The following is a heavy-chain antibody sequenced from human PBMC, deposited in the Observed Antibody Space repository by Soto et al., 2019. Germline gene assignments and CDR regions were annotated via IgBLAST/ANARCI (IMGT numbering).Heavy chain of an antibody. J-gene: IGHJ6*02. D-gene: IGHD2-8*01. CDR1: GYTFTSYD. CDR2: MNPNSGNT. CDR3: ANSRHCTNGVCYNYYYYGMDV. V-gene: IGHV1-8*01. Sequence: ASVKVSCKASGYTFTSYDINWVRQATGQGLEWMGWMNPNSGNTGYAQKFQGRVTMTRNTSISTAYMELSSLRSEDTAVYYCANSRHCTNGVCYNYYYYGMDVWGQGTTVTVSS.